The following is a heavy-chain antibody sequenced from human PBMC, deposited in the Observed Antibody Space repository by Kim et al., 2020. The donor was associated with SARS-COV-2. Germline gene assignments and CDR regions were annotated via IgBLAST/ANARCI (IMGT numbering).Heavy chain of an antibody. CDR3: ETYGGNSGFDN. CDR2: IYYTGST. CDR1: GVSISRYF. Sequence: SETLSLTCSVSGVSISRYFWSWIRQPPGKGLEWIGYIYYTGSTNYNPSLKGRVNISLDTPKNQVSLSPNSVTAADTAVYYCETYGGNSGFDNWGQGTLVT. J-gene: IGHJ4*02. D-gene: IGHD4-17*01. V-gene: IGHV4-59*13.